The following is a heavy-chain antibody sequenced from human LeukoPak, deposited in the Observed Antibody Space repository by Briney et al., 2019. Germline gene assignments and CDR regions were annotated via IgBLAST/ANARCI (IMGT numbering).Heavy chain of an antibody. V-gene: IGHV3-33*01. J-gene: IGHJ2*01. CDR2: VSYDGSNK. CDR1: GLTFSSYG. CDR3: ARGLGIWYFDL. Sequence: PGRALRLSCAASGLTFSSYGMHWVRQAPGKGLEWVAVVSYDGSNKYYADSVKGRFTVSRDNSKNTLNLQMNSLRAEATAVYYCARGLGIWYFDLWGRGTLVTVSP.